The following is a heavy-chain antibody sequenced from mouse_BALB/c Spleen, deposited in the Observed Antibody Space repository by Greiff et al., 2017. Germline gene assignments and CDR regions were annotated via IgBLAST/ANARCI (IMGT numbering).Heavy chain of an antibody. CDR3: ANSDSSGAWFAY. J-gene: IGHJ3*01. D-gene: IGHD3-2*01. CDR2: IWAGGST. V-gene: IGHV2-9*02. CDR1: GFSLTSYG. Sequence: QVQLQQSGPGLVAPSQSLSITCTVSGFSLTSYGVHWVRQPPGKGLEWLGVIWAGGSTNYNSALMSRLSISKDNSKSQVFLKMNSLQTDDTAMYYCANSDSSGAWFAYWGQGTLVTVSA.